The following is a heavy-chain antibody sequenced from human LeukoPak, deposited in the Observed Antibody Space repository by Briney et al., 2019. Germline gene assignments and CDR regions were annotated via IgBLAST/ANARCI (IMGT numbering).Heavy chain of an antibody. CDR2: ISGNSGAT. J-gene: IGHJ4*02. CDR1: GITFSSYG. CDR3: SKAGDTNYYRHGDY. V-gene: IGHV3-23*01. D-gene: IGHD4-11*01. Sequence: GGSLRLSCAASGITFSSYGMSWVRQAPGKGLEWVSVISGNSGATYYADSVKGRFTISRDNAKSTVYLQMNNLRGEDTALYYCSKAGDTNYYRHGDYWGQGTLVTVSS.